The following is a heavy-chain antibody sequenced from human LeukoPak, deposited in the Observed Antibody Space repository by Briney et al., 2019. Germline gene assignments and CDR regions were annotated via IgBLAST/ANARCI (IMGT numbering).Heavy chain of an antibody. CDR2: IRSKAYGGTT. CDR1: GFTFGDYA. Sequence: PGRSLRLSCTASGFTFGDYAMSWVRQAPGKGLEWVGFIRSKAYGGTTEYAASVKGRFTISRDDSKSIAYLQMNSLKTEDTAVYYCTRGVEMATVLIGYWGQGTLVTVSS. V-gene: IGHV3-49*04. J-gene: IGHJ4*02. CDR3: TRGVEMATVLIGY. D-gene: IGHD5-24*01.